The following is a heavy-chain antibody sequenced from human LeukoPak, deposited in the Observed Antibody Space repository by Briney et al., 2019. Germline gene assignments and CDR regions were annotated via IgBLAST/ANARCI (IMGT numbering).Heavy chain of an antibody. J-gene: IGHJ4*02. V-gene: IGHV5-51*01. Sequence: GESLKISCKGSGYSFTSYWIGWVRQMPGKGLEWMGIIYPGDSDTRYSPSFQGQVTISADKSISTAYLQRSSLKASDTAMYYCARFYCSSTSCRPFDYWGQGTLVTVSS. CDR1: GYSFTSYW. CDR2: IYPGDSDT. D-gene: IGHD2-2*01. CDR3: ARFYCSSTSCRPFDY.